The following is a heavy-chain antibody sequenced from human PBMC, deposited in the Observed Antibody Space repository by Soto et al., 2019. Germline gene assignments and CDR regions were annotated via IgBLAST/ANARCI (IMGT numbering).Heavy chain of an antibody. J-gene: IGHJ6*02. Sequence: PSQTLSLTCAISGDSVSSNSGAWNWIRQSPSRGLEWLGRTYSRSKWYYDYAPSVKSRITIYPDTSKNQFSLHLNSVTPEDTAVYYCARAGDYDSTGHYYYYAMDVRGQGTTVTVSS. CDR1: GDSVSSNSGA. V-gene: IGHV6-1*01. D-gene: IGHD2-21*01. CDR2: TYSRSKWYY. CDR3: ARAGDYDSTGHYYYYAMDV.